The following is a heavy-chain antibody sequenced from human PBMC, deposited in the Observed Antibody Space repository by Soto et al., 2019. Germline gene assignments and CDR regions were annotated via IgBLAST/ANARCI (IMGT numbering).Heavy chain of an antibody. CDR3: ARDSPRGSLDWVGWFGP. V-gene: IGHV4-4*07. CDR2: IYTSGST. J-gene: IGHJ5*02. CDR1: GGSISSYY. D-gene: IGHD3-3*01. Sequence: PSETLSLTCTVSGGSISSYYWSWIRHPAGKGLEWIGRIYTSGSTNYNPSLKSRVTMSVDTSKNQFSLKLSSVTAADTAVYYCARDSPRGSLDWVGWFGPWGQGTLVTVSS.